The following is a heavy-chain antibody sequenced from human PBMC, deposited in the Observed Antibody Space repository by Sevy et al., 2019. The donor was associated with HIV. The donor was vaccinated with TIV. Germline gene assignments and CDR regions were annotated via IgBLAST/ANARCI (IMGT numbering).Heavy chain of an antibody. CDR2: IKSKTDGGTT. V-gene: IGHV3-15*07. D-gene: IGHD2-15*01. CDR1: GFTFSNAW. CDR3: TTDWALEGIGDAFDI. Sequence: GGCLRLSCAASGFTFSNAWMNWVRQAPGKGLEWVGRIKSKTDGGTTDYAAPVKGRFTISRDDSKNTLYLQMNSLKTEDSAVYYCTTDWALEGIGDAFDIWGQGTTVTVSS. J-gene: IGHJ3*02.